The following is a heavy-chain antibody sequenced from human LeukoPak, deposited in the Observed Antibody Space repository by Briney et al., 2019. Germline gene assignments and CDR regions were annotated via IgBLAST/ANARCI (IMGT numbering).Heavy chain of an antibody. CDR1: GYSISSGYY. CDR3: ANLSYYYDSSGYDY. CDR2: IYHSGST. D-gene: IGHD3-22*01. Sequence: PSETLSLTCTVSGYSISSGYYWGWIRQPPGKGLEWIGSIYHSGSTYYNPSLKSRVTISVDTSKNQFSLKLSSVTAADTAVYYCANLSYYYDSSGYDYWGQGTLVTVSS. J-gene: IGHJ4*02. V-gene: IGHV4-38-2*02.